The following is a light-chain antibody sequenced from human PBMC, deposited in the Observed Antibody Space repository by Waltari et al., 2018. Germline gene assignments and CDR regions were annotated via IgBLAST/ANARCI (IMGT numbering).Light chain of an antibody. V-gene: IGKV3-15*01. CDR1: QSISIY. CDR3: QQYYDGRT. Sequence: EIVMTQSPATLSVSPGERATLSCRASQSISIYLAWFQQQPGQAPRLLIYHASTRATGIPARLSGSGSGTEFTLTISSLQSEDFAVYYCQQYYDGRTFGQGTKLEIK. CDR2: HAS. J-gene: IGKJ2*01.